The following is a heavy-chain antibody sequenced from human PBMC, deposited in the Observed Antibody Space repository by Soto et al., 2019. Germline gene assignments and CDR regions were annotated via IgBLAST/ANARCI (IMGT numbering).Heavy chain of an antibody. CDR1: GFTFSSYG. Sequence: GGSLRLSCAASGFTFSSYGMHWVRQAPGKGLEWVAVIWYDGSNKYYADSVKGRFTISRDNSKNTLYLQMNSLRAEDTAVYYCAREIWGSEVETSHHDAFDIWGQGTMVTVSS. CDR3: AREIWGSEVETSHHDAFDI. CDR2: IWYDGSNK. J-gene: IGHJ3*02. D-gene: IGHD7-27*01. V-gene: IGHV3-33*08.